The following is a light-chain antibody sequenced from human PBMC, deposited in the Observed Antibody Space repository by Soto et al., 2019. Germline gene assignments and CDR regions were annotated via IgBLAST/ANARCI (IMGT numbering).Light chain of an antibody. CDR3: QQYNSYCT. CDR2: DAS. Sequence: DIQRTQFTSTLSASVGDRVTITFRASQSISSWLAWYQQKPGKAPKLLIYDASSLESGVPSRFSGSGSGTEFTLTIISLQPDDFATYYCQQYNSYCTSGQGTKVDNK. V-gene: IGKV1-5*01. J-gene: IGKJ1*01. CDR1: QSISSW.